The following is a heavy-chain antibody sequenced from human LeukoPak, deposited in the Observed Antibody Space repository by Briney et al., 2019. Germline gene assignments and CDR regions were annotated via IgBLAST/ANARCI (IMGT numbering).Heavy chain of an antibody. Sequence: GGSLRLSCAASGFTFDDYAMHWVRQAPGKGLEWVSGISWNSGSIGYADSVKGRFTISRDNAKNSLYLQMNSLRAEDTALYYCAKVGHHYVDTADFDYWGQGTLVTVSS. J-gene: IGHJ4*02. CDR1: GFTFDDYA. CDR3: AKVGHHYVDTADFDY. V-gene: IGHV3-9*01. D-gene: IGHD5-18*01. CDR2: ISWNSGSI.